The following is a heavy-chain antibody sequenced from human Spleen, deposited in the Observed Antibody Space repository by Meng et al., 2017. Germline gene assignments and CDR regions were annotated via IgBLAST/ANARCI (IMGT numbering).Heavy chain of an antibody. V-gene: IGHV1-46*03. CDR2: LNPSVGST. D-gene: IGHD5-24*01. J-gene: IGHJ4*02. CDR3: ARELRDTLYFDY. Sequence: QVQLVQSVAEVKRPGASVQVSCKASGYTFTSYYMHWVRQAPGQGLEWMGILNPSVGSTTYAQKFEGRVTMTRDTSTSTVYMELSSLTSEDTAVYYCARELRDTLYFDYWGQGTLVTVSS. CDR1: GYTFTSYY.